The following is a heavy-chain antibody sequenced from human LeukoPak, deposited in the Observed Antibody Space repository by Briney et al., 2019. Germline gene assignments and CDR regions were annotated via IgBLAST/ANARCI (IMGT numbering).Heavy chain of an antibody. CDR1: GGTLSSYA. CDR2: IIPILGIA. J-gene: IGHJ4*02. Sequence: ASVKVSCKASGGTLSSYAINWVRQAPGQGLEWMGRIIPILGIANYAQKFQGRVTITADKSASTAYMEVSSLRSEDTAVYYCARGGTAAGNPNDYWGQGTLVTVSS. CDR3: ARGGTAAGNPNDY. V-gene: IGHV1-69*04. D-gene: IGHD6-13*01.